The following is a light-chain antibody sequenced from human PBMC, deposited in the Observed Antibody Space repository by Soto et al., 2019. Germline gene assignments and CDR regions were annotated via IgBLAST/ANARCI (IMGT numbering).Light chain of an antibody. J-gene: IGLJ2*01. CDR3: DTWDSDTRV. V-gene: IGLV4-60*02. Sequence: QSVLTQSSSASASLGSSVKLTCTLSSGHSSYIIAWHQQQPGKAPRYLMKLEGSGSYNKGSGVPDRFSGSSSGADRYLTISTVQFEDEGDYYCDTWDSDTRVFVGGTQLTV. CDR1: SGHSSYI. CDR2: LEGSGSY.